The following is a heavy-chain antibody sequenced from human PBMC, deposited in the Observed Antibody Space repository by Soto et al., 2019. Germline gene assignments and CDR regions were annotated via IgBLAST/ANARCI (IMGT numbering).Heavy chain of an antibody. CDR1: GFTFSDYY. V-gene: IGHV3-11*05. J-gene: IGHJ3*02. D-gene: IGHD6-13*01. CDR3: ARVRIRIAAAGTRAFDI. CDR2: ISSSSSYT. Sequence: QVQLVESGGGLVKPGGSLRLSCAASGFTFSDYYMSWIRQAPGKGLEWFSYISSSSSYTNYADSVKGRFTISRDNAKNSLYLQMNSLRAEDTAVYYCARVRIRIAAAGTRAFDIWGQGTMVTVSS.